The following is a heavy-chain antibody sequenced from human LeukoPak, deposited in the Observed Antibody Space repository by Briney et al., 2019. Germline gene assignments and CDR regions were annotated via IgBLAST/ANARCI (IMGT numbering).Heavy chain of an antibody. V-gene: IGHV4-34*01. D-gene: IGHD3-3*01. Sequence: SETLSLTCAVYGGSFSGYYWSWLRQPPGKGLEWVGEINHSGSTNYNPPLKSRVTISVDTSKHQFSLKLSSVTAADTAVYYCARRNYFYDFWSGKSDYWGQGTLVTVSS. J-gene: IGHJ4*02. CDR1: GGSFSGYY. CDR3: ARRNYFYDFWSGKSDY. CDR2: INHSGST.